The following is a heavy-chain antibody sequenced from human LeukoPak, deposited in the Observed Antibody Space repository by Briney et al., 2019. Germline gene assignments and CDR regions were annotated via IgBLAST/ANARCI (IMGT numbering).Heavy chain of an antibody. V-gene: IGHV3-21*01. CDR3: ARDPRFLEWLSQFDY. Sequence: GGSLRLSCAASGFTFSSYSMNWVRQAPGKGLEWVSSISSSSSYIYYADSVKGRFTISRDNAKNSLYLQMNSLRAEDTAVYYCARDPRFLEWLSQFDYWGQGTLVTVSS. CDR1: GFTFSSYS. D-gene: IGHD3-3*01. J-gene: IGHJ4*02. CDR2: ISSSSSYI.